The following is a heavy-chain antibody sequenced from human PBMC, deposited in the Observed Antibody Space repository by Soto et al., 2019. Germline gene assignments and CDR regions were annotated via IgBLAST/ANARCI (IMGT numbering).Heavy chain of an antibody. D-gene: IGHD6-13*01. J-gene: IGHJ4*02. Sequence: QVQLVESGGGVVQPGRSLRLSCAASGFTFSSYGMHWVRQAPGKGLEWVAVIWYDGSNKYYADSVKGRFTISRDNSKNTLYLQMNSLRAEDTAVYYCARDPGYSSSWTDYWGQGTLVTVSS. CDR2: IWYDGSNK. CDR1: GFTFSSYG. V-gene: IGHV3-33*01. CDR3: ARDPGYSSSWTDY.